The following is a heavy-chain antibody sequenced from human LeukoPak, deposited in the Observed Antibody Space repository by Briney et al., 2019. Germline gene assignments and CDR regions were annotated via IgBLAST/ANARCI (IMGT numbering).Heavy chain of an antibody. CDR2: IYYSGST. CDR1: GGSISNYY. CDR3: ARGNYGPRDY. Sequence: SETLSLTCTVSGGSISNYYWTWIRQPPGKGLEWIGYIYYSGSTNYNPSLKSRVTISVDTSKNQFSLKLSSVTAADTAVYYCARGNYGPRDYWGQGTLVTVSS. D-gene: IGHD4-17*01. J-gene: IGHJ4*02. V-gene: IGHV4-59*12.